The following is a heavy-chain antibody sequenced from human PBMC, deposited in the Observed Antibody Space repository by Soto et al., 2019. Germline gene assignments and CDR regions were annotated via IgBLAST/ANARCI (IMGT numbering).Heavy chain of an antibody. Sequence: PAGALRLSCAASGFPFSSHWMHWVRHAPGKGLVWVSRINSGGSSTTYADSVKGRFTISRDNAKNTLYLQMNSLRDEDTAVYYCAREVAEALDAFDMWRQGTMVT. V-gene: IGHV3-74*03. CDR3: AREVAEALDAFDM. D-gene: IGHD6-13*01. CDR2: INSGGSST. J-gene: IGHJ3*02. CDR1: GFPFSSHW.